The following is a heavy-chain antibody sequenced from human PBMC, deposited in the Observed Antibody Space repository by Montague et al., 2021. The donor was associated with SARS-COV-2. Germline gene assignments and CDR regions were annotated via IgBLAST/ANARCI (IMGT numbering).Heavy chain of an antibody. CDR3: ARTTELQPFDF. J-gene: IGHJ4*02. Sequence: SETLSLTCTVSGVSISGYYWSRIRRPPGRGLEWIGYVYYGGPTNYNPSLKSRVSISVDASKNYFSLRLRSVTTADTAVYYCARTTELQPFDFWGQGTLVTVSS. V-gene: IGHV4-59*13. D-gene: IGHD1-26*01. CDR1: GVSISGYY. CDR2: VYYGGPT.